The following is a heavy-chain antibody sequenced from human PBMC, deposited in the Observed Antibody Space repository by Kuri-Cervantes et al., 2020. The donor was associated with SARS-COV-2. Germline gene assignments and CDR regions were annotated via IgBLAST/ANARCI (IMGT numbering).Heavy chain of an antibody. J-gene: IGHJ3*02. CDR1: GFTFISSA. V-gene: IGHV1-58*02. Sequence: VKVSCKASGFTFISSAMQWVRQARGQRLEWIGWIVVGSGNTNYAQKFQERVTITRDMSTSTAYMELSSLRSEDMAVYYCAAALIDAFDIWGQGTMVTVSS. CDR3: AAALIDAFDI. CDR2: IVVGSGNT.